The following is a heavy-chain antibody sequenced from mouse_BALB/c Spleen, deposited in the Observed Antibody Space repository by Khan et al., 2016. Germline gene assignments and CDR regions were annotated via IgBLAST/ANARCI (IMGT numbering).Heavy chain of an antibody. CDR2: ILPGSGST. Sequence: QVQLKQSGAELMKPGASVKISCKATGYTFSSYWLEWVKERPGHGLEWIGEILPGSGSTNYHEKFKGKATFTAETSSNTAYMQLSSLTSEYSAVYYCARGVYWGQGTLVTVSA. J-gene: IGHJ3*01. CDR1: GYTFSSYW. V-gene: IGHV1-9*01. CDR3: ARGVY.